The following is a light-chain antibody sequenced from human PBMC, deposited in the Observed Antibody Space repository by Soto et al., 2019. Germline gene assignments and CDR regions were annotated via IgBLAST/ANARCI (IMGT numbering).Light chain of an antibody. Sequence: EVVMTQSPATLSVSPGEGAALSCRASQSVHNNLAWYQQKPGQAPRLLIYDASNRATGIPARFSGSGSGTDFTLTISSLEPEDFAVYYCQQRSNWLLTFGGGTKVDI. J-gene: IGKJ4*01. CDR2: DAS. CDR3: QQRSNWLLT. CDR1: QSVHNN. V-gene: IGKV3-11*01.